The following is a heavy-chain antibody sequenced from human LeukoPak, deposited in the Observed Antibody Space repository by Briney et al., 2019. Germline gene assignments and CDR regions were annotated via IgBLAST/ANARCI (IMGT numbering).Heavy chain of an antibody. D-gene: IGHD3-22*01. CDR1: GGSISSYY. CDR2: IYYSGRT. CDR3: ARHGIYYYDSSGYPVPTSEANWYFDL. V-gene: IGHV4-59*08. J-gene: IGHJ2*01. Sequence: SETLSLTCTVSGGSISSYYWSWIRQPPGKGLEWIGYIYYSGRTNYNPSLKSRVTISVDTSKNQFSLKLSSVTAADTAVYYCARHGIYYYDSSGYPVPTSEANWYFDLWGRGTLVTVSS.